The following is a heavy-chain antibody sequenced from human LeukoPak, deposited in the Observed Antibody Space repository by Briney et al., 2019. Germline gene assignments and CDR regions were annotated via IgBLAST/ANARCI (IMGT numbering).Heavy chain of an antibody. V-gene: IGHV4-34*01. D-gene: IGHD2-2*01. J-gene: IGHJ4*02. CDR2: INHSGST. Sequence: SETLSLTCAVYGGSFSGYYWSWIRQPPGKGLEWIGEINHSGSTNYNPSLKSRVTISVDTSKNQFSLKLSSVTATDTALYYCASDSRSSISYYWGQGTLVTVSS. CDR1: GGSFSGYY. CDR3: ASDSRSSISYY.